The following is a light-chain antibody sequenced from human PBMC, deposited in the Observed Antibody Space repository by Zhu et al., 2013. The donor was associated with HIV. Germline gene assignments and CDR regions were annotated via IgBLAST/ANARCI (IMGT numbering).Light chain of an antibody. CDR3: QQYGSSFTWT. CDR2: SSS. CDR1: QTVSYKY. J-gene: IGKJ1*01. Sequence: EIVLTQSPATLSLSPGERATLYCRASQTVSYKYISWYHQKPGQAPRLLIHSSSKRATGIPDRFSGSGSGTEFSLSISRLEPEDFGLYYCQQYGSSFTWTFGQGTKVEMK. V-gene: IGKV3-20*01.